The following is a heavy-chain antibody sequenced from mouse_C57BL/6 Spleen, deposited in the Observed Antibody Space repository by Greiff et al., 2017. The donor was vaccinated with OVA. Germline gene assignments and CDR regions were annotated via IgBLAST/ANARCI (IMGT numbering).Heavy chain of an antibody. CDR3: ARGSSYGDWYFDV. J-gene: IGHJ1*03. V-gene: IGHV7-1*01. CDR2: SRNKANDYTT. CDR1: GFTFSDFY. Sequence: EVKLVESGGGLVQSGRSLRLSCATSGFTFSDFYMEWVRQAPGKGLEWIAASRNKANDYTTEYSASVKGRFIVSRDTSQSILYLQMNALRAEDTAIYYCARGSSYGDWYFDVWGTGTTVTVSS. D-gene: IGHD1-1*01.